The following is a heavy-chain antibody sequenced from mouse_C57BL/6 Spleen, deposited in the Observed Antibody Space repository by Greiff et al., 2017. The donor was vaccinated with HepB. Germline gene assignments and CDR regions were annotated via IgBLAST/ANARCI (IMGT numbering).Heavy chain of an antibody. CDR1: GYAFSSYW. CDR3: ATYEYDGGSAMDY. D-gene: IGHD2-4*01. V-gene: IGHV1-80*01. Sequence: VQLQQSGAELVKPGASVKISCKASGYAFSSYWMNWVKQRPGKGLERIGQIYPGDGDTNYNGKFKGKATLTADRSSSTAYMQISSLTSEDSAVYFCATYEYDGGSAMDYVGQGTSVTVSS. CDR2: IYPGDGDT. J-gene: IGHJ4*01.